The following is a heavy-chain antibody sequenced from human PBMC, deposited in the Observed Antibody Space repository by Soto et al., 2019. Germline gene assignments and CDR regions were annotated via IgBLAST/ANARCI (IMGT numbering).Heavy chain of an antibody. CDR3: AKDQGSSWYEIDY. Sequence: GGSLRLSCADSGFTFTDYGMHWVRQAPGKGLEWVAVISYDGSNKNYADSVKGRFTISRDNSKNTLYLQMNSLRAEDTAVYYCAKDQGSSWYEIDYWGQGTLVTVSS. CDR1: GFTFTDYG. D-gene: IGHD6-13*01. J-gene: IGHJ4*02. CDR2: ISYDGSNK. V-gene: IGHV3-30*18.